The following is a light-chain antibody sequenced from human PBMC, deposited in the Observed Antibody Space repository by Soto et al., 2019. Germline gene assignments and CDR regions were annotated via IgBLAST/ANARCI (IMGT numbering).Light chain of an antibody. CDR2: DAS. J-gene: IGKJ5*01. V-gene: IGKV1-5*01. CDR3: QQYQTYAT. CDR1: QTIRSL. Sequence: DIQMTQSPSTLSASVGDRVTITCRASQTIRSLLAWYQQKPGKAPKALIYDASRLGSGLPSRFSGSGSGTEFTLTISSLQPDDFATYYCQQYQTYATFGQGTDWRL.